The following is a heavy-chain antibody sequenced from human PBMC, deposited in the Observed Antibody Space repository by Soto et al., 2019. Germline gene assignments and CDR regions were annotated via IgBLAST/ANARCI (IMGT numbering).Heavy chain of an antibody. CDR2: IDPSDSYT. J-gene: IGHJ3*02. CDR1: GYSFTSYW. V-gene: IGHV5-10-1*01. Sequence: GESLKIYCKGSGYSFTSYWISWVRQMPGKGLEWMGRIDPSDSYTNYSPSFQGHVTISAGKSIGTAYLQWSSLKASDTAMYYCARHQAYDAFDIWGQGTMVTVSS. CDR3: ARHQAYDAFDI.